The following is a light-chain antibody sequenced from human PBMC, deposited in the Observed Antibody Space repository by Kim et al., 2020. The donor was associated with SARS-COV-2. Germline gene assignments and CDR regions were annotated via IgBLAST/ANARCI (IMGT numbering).Light chain of an antibody. J-gene: IGLJ2*01. CDR3: AAWDDSLSGPVV. V-gene: IGLV1-47*01. CDR1: SSNIGSNY. Sequence: QRVTISCSRSSSNIGSNYVYWYQQLPGTAPKLLIYRNNQRPSGVPDRISGSKSGTSASLAISGLRSEDEADYYCAAWDDSLSGPVVFGGGTQLTVL. CDR2: RNN.